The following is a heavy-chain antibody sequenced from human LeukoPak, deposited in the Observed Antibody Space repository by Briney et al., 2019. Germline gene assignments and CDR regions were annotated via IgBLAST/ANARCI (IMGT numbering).Heavy chain of an antibody. J-gene: IGHJ4*02. CDR2: INGDGSDT. D-gene: IGHD4-11*01. Sequence: GGSLRLSCAASGFTFSGYWMHWARQSPGKGLVWVSCINGDGSDTRYADSVKGRFTISRDNAKNSLYLQMNSLRDEDTAVYYCASYSNGYWGQGTLVTVSS. CDR1: GFTFSGYW. V-gene: IGHV3-74*01. CDR3: ASYSNGY.